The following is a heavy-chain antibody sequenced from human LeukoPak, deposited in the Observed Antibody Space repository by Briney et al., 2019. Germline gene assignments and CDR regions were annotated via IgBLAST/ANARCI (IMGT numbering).Heavy chain of an antibody. D-gene: IGHD3-22*01. CDR3: ARSTYYYDSSGYRTEYFQH. J-gene: IGHJ1*01. V-gene: IGHV4-31*03. CDR1: GGSISSGGYY. CDR2: IYYSGST. Sequence: SETLSLTCTVSGGSISSGGYYWSWICQHPGKGLEWIGYIYYSGSTYYNPSLKSRVTISVDTSKNQFSLKLSSVTAADTAVYYCARSTYYYDSSGYRTEYFQHWGQGTLVTVSS.